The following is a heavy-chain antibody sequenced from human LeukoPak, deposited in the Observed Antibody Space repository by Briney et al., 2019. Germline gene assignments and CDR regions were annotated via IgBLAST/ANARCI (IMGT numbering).Heavy chain of an antibody. V-gene: IGHV1-2*02. J-gene: IGHJ3*01. CDR2: INPNNGGT. CDR1: GYTFTGNH. Sequence: EASVKVSCKASGYTFTGNHLHWVQQAPGQGLEWMGWINPNNGGTSFAQNFQGRVTLTRDTSISTAYMELSTLRSDDTAVYYCARGAGPKAFDVWGQGTMVTVST. CDR3: ARGAGPKAFDV.